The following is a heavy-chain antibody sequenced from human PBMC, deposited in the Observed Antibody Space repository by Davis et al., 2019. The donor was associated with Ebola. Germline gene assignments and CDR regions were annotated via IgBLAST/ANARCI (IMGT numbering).Heavy chain of an antibody. CDR3: ARSHSDWLLPFDY. CDR2: IYYSGST. CDR1: GFVFSSYV. Sequence: MPGGSLRLSCAASGFVFSSYVMSWVRRAPGKGLEWIGYIYYSGSTDYSPSLRGRVTISLDTSKNQFSLRLNSVTAADTGVYYCARSHSDWLLPFDYWGQGTLATVSS. D-gene: IGHD3-9*01. J-gene: IGHJ4*02. V-gene: IGHV4-59*01.